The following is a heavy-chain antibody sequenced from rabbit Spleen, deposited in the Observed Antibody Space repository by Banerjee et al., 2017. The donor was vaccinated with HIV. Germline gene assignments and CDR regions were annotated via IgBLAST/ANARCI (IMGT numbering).Heavy chain of an antibody. J-gene: IGHJ6*01. D-gene: IGHD3-1*01. CDR3: ARSTYYNINTGAGLHL. CDR1: GVSFSVSSY. V-gene: IGHV1S40*01. Sequence: QSLEESGGDLVKPGASLTLTCIASGVSFSVSSYMCWVRQAPGKGLEWIACIDAGSSGFTYFASWAKGRFTISKTSSTTVTLQMTSLTAADTATYFCARSTYYNINTGAGLHLWGPGTLVTVS. CDR2: IDAGSSGFT.